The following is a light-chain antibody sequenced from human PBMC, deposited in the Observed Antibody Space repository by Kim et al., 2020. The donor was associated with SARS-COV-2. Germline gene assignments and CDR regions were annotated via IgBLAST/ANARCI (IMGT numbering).Light chain of an antibody. V-gene: IGLV3-1*01. J-gene: IGLJ1*01. CDR3: QAWDGSTTCL. Sequence: SPRQTASITCSGNKLGDGFASWYQQKPGQSPVLVIYQDSKRPSGIPERFSASNSGNTATLTISGTQPLDEADYYCQAWDGSTTCLFGTGTKVTVL. CDR2: QDS. CDR1: KLGDGF.